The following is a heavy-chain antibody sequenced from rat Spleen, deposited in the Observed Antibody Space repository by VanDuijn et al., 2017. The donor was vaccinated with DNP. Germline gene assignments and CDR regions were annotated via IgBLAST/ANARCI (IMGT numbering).Heavy chain of an antibody. Sequence: EVQLEESGGDLVQPGRSLKLSCVASGFTFNNYWMTWVRQVPGKGLEWVASISSGGGTTYYPDSVKGRFTGSRDNTKNTLYLQINSLRSEDMATYYCARHRTGSWDYWGQGVMVTVSS. CDR2: ISSGGGTT. CDR1: GFTFNNYW. J-gene: IGHJ2*01. D-gene: IGHD5-1*01. CDR3: ARHRTGSWDY. V-gene: IGHV5-31*01.